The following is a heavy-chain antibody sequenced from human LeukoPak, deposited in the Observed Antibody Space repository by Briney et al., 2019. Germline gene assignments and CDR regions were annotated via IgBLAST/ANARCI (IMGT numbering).Heavy chain of an antibody. CDR3: AKSLTYYDIFFDY. D-gene: IGHD3-9*01. CDR1: GYTFTSYY. J-gene: IGHJ4*02. CDR2: INPSGGST. V-gene: IGHV1-46*01. Sequence: GASVKVSCKASGYTFTSYYLHWVRQAPGQGLEWVGIINPSGGSTTYAQNFQGRVTMTRDTSTSTVYMELSSLRSEDTAVYYCAKSLTYYDIFFDYWGQGTLVTVSS.